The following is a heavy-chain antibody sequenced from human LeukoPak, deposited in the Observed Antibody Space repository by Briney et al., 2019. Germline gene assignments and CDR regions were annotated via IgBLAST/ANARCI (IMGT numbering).Heavy chain of an antibody. V-gene: IGHV1-2*02. CDR3: APIYYYDSSGYRY. CDR2: INPNSGGT. J-gene: IGHJ4*02. D-gene: IGHD3-22*01. Sequence: GASVKASCKASGDTVTGYDMHWVRQGSCQGLELMGWINPNSGGTNYAQKFQGRVTMTRDTSISTAYMELSRLRSDDTAVYYCAPIYYYDSSGYRYWGQGTLVTVSS. CDR1: GDTVTGYD.